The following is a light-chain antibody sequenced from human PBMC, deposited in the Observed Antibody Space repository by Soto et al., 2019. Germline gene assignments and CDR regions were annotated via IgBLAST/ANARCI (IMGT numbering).Light chain of an antibody. CDR1: QSVSSY. J-gene: IGKJ4*01. Sequence: EIVSTQSPGTLSLSPGERATLSCSASQSVSSYLAWYQQKPGQAPRLLIYDAPNRATGIPARFSGSGSGTDFTLTISSLEPEDFAVYYCQQRSNWPPLTFGGGTKVDNK. CDR2: DAP. V-gene: IGKV3-11*01. CDR3: QQRSNWPPLT.